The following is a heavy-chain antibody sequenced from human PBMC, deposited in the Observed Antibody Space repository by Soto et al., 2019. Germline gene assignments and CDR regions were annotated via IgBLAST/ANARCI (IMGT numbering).Heavy chain of an antibody. CDR1: GFSLSTNGVA. D-gene: IGHD2-15*01. Sequence: SGPTLVNPTQTLTFTCVFSGFSLSTNGVAVGWFRQPPGKAPEWLGVIYWDDEKRYSPSLKSRLTIIKDTSKNQVFLKMTNMDPVDTATYFCAHKNLQQWWYASNWFDPWGQGALVTVSS. J-gene: IGHJ5*02. CDR2: IYWDDEK. CDR3: AHKNLQQWWYASNWFDP. V-gene: IGHV2-5*02.